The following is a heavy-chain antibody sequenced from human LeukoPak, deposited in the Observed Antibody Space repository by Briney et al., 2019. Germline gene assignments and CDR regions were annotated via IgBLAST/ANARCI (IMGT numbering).Heavy chain of an antibody. V-gene: IGHV3-74*01. J-gene: IGHJ3*02. CDR3: AANPRTDFDI. CDR1: GFTLRNYY. D-gene: IGHD1-1*01. Sequence: GGSLRLSCTSSGFTLRNYYIHCVRQAPGKGPVWVARITSDGSGTNYADSVKGRFTTSRDNAKNTVYLQMNRLRAEDTAVYYCAANPRTDFDIWGQGTMVTVSS. CDR2: ITSDGSGT.